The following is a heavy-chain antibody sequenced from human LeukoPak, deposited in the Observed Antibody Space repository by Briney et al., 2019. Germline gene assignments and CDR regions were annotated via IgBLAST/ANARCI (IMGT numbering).Heavy chain of an antibody. Sequence: GESLKISCKGSGYIFTRNWISWVRQMPGKGLEWMGRIDPTDSYTNYSPSFQGHVTISTDKSISTAYLQWSSLKASDTATYFCVRSGPSGDFDHWGQGTLVTVSS. CDR1: GYIFTRNW. CDR3: VRSGPSGDFDH. V-gene: IGHV5-10-1*01. D-gene: IGHD7-27*01. J-gene: IGHJ4*02. CDR2: IDPTDSYT.